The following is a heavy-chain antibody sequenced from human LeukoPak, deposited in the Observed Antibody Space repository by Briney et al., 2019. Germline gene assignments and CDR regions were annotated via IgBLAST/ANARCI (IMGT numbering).Heavy chain of an antibody. CDR2: IYPGDSDT. J-gene: IGHJ6*02. D-gene: IGHD2-15*01. CDR1: GYSFTSYW. CDR3: ARSGYCSGGSCQPGGFYYYGMDV. Sequence: GAPLQISCKGSGYSFTSYWIGWGRQMPGKGLEWMGIIYPGDSDTSYSPSFQGQVTISADKSISTAYLQWSSLKASDTAMYYCARSGYCSGGSCQPGGFYYYGMDVWGQGTTVTVSS. V-gene: IGHV5-51*01.